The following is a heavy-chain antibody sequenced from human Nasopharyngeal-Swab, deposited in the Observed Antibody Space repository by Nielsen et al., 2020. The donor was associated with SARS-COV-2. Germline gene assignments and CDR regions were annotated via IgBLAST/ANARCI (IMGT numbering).Heavy chain of an antibody. J-gene: IGHJ5*02. CDR3: AREPDSSSWSTNWFDP. D-gene: IGHD6-13*01. CDR2: ISYDGSNK. V-gene: IGHV3-30-3*01. Sequence: GESLKISCAASGFTFSSYVMHWVRQAPGKGLEWVAVISYDGSNKYYADSVKGRFTISRDNSKNTLYLQMNSLRAEDTAVYYCAREPDSSSWSTNWFDPWGQGTLVTVSS. CDR1: GFTFSSYV.